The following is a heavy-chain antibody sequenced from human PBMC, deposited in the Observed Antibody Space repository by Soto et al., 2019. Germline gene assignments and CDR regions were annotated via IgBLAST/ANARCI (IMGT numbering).Heavy chain of an antibody. CDR1: GDTFTSYG. V-gene: IGHV1-18*01. D-gene: IGHD7-27*01. CDR3: ARDTRDGDGYYGMDV. Sequence: GASVKVSCKASGDTFTSYGISWVRQAPGQGLEWMGWISAYNGNTNYAQKLQGRVTMTTDTSTSTAYMELRSLRSDDTAVYYCARDTRDGDGYYGMDVWGQGTTVTVSS. J-gene: IGHJ6*02. CDR2: ISAYNGNT.